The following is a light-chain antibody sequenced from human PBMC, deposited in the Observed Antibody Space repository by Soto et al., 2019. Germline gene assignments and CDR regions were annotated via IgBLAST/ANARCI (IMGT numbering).Light chain of an antibody. J-gene: IGKJ5*01. CDR2: GAS. CDR3: QQRSSWPPT. Sequence: EIVMTQSPATLSVSPGERATLSCRASQSVSYNLAWYQQKPGQAPRLLISGASTRATGIPARFSGSGSGTEFTLTISSLEPEDFAVYYCQQRSSWPPTFGQGTRLEIK. CDR1: QSVSYN. V-gene: IGKV3-15*01.